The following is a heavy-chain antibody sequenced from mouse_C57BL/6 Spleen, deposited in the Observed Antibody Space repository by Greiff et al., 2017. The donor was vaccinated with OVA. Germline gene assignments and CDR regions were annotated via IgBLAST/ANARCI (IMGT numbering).Heavy chain of an antibody. D-gene: IGHD1-1*01. CDR1: GYAFSSSW. V-gene: IGHV1-82*01. CDR3: ASHYYGSSYWFAY. J-gene: IGHJ3*01. CDR2: IYPGDGDT. Sequence: VQLQQSGPELVKPGASVKISCKASGYAFSSSWMNWVKQRPGTGLEWIGRIYPGDGDTNYNGKFKGKATLTADKSSSTAYMQLSSLTSEDSAVYFCASHYYGSSYWFAYWGQGTLVTVSA.